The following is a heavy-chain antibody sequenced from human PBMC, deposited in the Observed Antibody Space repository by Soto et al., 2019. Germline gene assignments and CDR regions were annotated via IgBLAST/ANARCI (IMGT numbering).Heavy chain of an antibody. CDR3: ARGNYPTCSGGTCSDY. V-gene: IGHV3-33*01. CDR1: GFSFRNYG. J-gene: IGHJ4*02. D-gene: IGHD2-15*01. CDR2: IWYDGSET. Sequence: QVQLVESGGGVVQPGRSLRLSCAASGFSFRNYGMHWVRQAPGKGLEWVAVIWYDGSETRYVDSVKGRFTISRDSSENTVYLQMNNLRAEDTAVYYCARGNYPTCSGGTCSDYWGQGTLVTVSS.